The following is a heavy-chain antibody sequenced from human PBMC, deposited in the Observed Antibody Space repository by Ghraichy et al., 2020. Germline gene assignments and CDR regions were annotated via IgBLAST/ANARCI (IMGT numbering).Heavy chain of an antibody. CDR2: VSGSGANR. CDR1: GFTSSDYP. J-gene: IGHJ4*02. Sequence: GGSLRHSCAASGFTSSDYPMSWVRQPPGTGLEWVAGVSGSGANRYYADSVKGRFTISRDNSKNMIYLEMNSLRAEDTARYFCAKPMAIWFGDHFFDFWGQGALVTVSS. CDR3: AKPMAIWFGDHFFDF. D-gene: IGHD3-10*01. V-gene: IGHV3-23*01.